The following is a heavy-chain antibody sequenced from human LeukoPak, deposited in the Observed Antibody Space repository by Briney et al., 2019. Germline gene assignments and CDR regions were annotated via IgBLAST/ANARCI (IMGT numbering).Heavy chain of an antibody. V-gene: IGHV3-30-3*01. Sequence: GRSLRLSCAASGFTFSSYAMHWVRQAPGKGLEWVAVISYDGSNKYYADSVKGRFTISRDNSKNTLYLQMNSLRAEDTAVYYCARAGDSGSYYPRSHFDYWGQGTLVTVSS. CDR3: ARAGDSGSYYPRSHFDY. J-gene: IGHJ4*02. D-gene: IGHD1-26*01. CDR1: GFTFSSYA. CDR2: ISYDGSNK.